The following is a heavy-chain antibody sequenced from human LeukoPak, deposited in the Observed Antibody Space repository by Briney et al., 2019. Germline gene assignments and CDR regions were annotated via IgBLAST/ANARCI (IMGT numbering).Heavy chain of an antibody. CDR1: GGSISSYY. V-gene: IGHV4-4*07. Sequence: SETLSLTCTVSGGSISSYYWSWIRQPAGKGLEWIGRIYTSGSTNYNPSLKSRVTMSVDTSKNQFSLRLSSVTAADTAVYYCARDRYGSGSYYKSWFDPWGRGTLVTVSS. D-gene: IGHD3-10*01. J-gene: IGHJ5*02. CDR2: IYTSGST. CDR3: ARDRYGSGSYYKSWFDP.